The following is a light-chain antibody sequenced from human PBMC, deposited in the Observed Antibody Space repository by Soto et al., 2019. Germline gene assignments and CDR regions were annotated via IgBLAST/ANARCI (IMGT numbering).Light chain of an antibody. CDR3: KQYNSWPRT. Sequence: EIVLTQSPGTLSLSPGEKATFSCRASQSVSSNLAWYQQKPGQAPSLLIYTTSTRASGVPARFSGSGSGTEFTLTIYSLQTEDFGLYYCKQYNSWPRTFGQGTKVDI. CDR2: TTS. CDR1: QSVSSN. J-gene: IGKJ1*01. V-gene: IGKV3-15*01.